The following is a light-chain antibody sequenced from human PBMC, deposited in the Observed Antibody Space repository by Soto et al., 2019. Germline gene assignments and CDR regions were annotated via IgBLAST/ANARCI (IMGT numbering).Light chain of an antibody. J-gene: IGKJ1*01. CDR1: QSVGSS. CDR3: QQYNKWPQT. CDR2: GAS. Sequence: EIVMTQSPATLSVSPGERATLSCGASQSVGSSLAWYQQKRGQSPRLLIYGASTRATGIPARFSGSGSGTEFTLTISSLQSEDFAVYYCQQYNKWPQTFGQGTKVEIK. V-gene: IGKV3-15*01.